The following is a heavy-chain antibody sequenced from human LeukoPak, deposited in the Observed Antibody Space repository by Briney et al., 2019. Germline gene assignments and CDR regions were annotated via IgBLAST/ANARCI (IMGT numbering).Heavy chain of an antibody. CDR1: GYSISSGYY. D-gene: IGHD3-10*01. V-gene: IGHV4-38-2*02. J-gene: IGHJ6*03. CDR3: ASSVRGYYYYYYKDV. CDR2: IYHSGST. Sequence: SETLSLTCTVSGYSISSGYYWGWIRQPPGKGLEWIGSIYHSGSTYYNPSLKSRVTISVDTSKNQFSLKLSSVTAADTAVYYCASSVRGYYYYYYKDVWGKGTTVTISS.